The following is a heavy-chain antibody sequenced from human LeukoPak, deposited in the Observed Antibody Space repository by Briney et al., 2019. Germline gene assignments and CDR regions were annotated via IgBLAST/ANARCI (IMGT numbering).Heavy chain of an antibody. V-gene: IGHV3-21*01. Sequence: KPGGSLRLSCAASGFTVSSSYMTWVRQAPGKGLEWVSSISSSSSYIYYADSVKGRFTISRDNAKNSLYLQMNSLRAEDTAVYYCARDLGTVTGYFDYWGQGTLVTVSS. CDR2: ISSSSSYI. J-gene: IGHJ4*02. CDR3: ARDLGTVTGYFDY. D-gene: IGHD4-17*01. CDR1: GFTVSSSY.